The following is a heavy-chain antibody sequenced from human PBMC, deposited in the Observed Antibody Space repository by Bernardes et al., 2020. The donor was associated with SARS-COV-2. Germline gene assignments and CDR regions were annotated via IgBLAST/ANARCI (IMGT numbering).Heavy chain of an antibody. Sequence: VGSLRLSCAASGFTFGSYGMSWVRQAPGKGLEWVAYITERSERSIYADSVKGQFTISRDNSRDTLYLQLSNLRAEDTAIYYCAREPSRRADLWGQGTLVTVSS. D-gene: IGHD2-2*01. CDR2: ITERSERS. J-gene: IGHJ5*02. V-gene: IGHV3-23*01. CDR1: GFTFGSYG. CDR3: AREPSRRADL.